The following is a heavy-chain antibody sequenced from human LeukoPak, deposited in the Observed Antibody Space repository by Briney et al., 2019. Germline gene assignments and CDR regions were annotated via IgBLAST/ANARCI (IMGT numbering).Heavy chain of an antibody. Sequence: GASVKVSCKASGYIFTNYYMHWLRQAPGQGLEWMGIINPSGGSTNYAQKFQGRVTMTRDTSTSTVYMELGSLRSGDTAVYCCARDEGDTGYDSPGYWGQGTLVTVSS. CDR2: INPSGGST. V-gene: IGHV1-46*03. J-gene: IGHJ4*02. D-gene: IGHD5-12*01. CDR1: GYIFTNYY. CDR3: ARDEGDTGYDSPGY.